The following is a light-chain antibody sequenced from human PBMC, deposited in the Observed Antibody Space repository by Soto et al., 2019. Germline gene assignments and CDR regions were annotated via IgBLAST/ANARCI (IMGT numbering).Light chain of an antibody. V-gene: IGLV3-21*02. J-gene: IGLJ1*01. CDR3: QVWDGSRDHCV. CDR1: TIGSES. CDR2: DDT. Sequence: SYDLTQPPSVSVAPGQTARISCGGDTIGSESVHWYQQKPGQAPVLVVYDDTDRPSGIPERFSGSSSGTTATLTISRVEAGDEADYYCQVWDGSRDHCVFGTGTKVT.